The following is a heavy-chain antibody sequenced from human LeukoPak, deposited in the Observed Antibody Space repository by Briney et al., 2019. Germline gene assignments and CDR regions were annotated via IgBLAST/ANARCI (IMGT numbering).Heavy chain of an antibody. CDR1: GCSFTSYW. J-gene: IGHJ4*02. D-gene: IGHD3-10*01. Sequence: GASLKISSKCSGCSFTSYWIGWVRQLPGKGLEWMGSIYPGDSDTRYSPSFQGQVTISADKSISTAYLQWSSLKASDTAMYYCASQTQWFGELWYFDYWGQGTLVTVSS. V-gene: IGHV5-51*01. CDR2: IYPGDSDT. CDR3: ASQTQWFGELWYFDY.